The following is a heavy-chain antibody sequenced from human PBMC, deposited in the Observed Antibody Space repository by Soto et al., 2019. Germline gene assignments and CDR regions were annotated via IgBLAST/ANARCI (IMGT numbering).Heavy chain of an antibody. Sequence: QVQLVQSGAEVKMPGSSVKVSCTASGGTFTSYTFSWVRQVPGQGLAWMGRIIPILRMADFAQKFQGRVTINADESTSTVYMKLSSLRSEDTAVYYCATSYGSGSSHLDYWGQGTLVTVS. J-gene: IGHJ4*02. CDR2: IIPILRMA. CDR1: GGTFTSYT. V-gene: IGHV1-69*02. CDR3: ATSYGSGSSHLDY. D-gene: IGHD3-10*01.